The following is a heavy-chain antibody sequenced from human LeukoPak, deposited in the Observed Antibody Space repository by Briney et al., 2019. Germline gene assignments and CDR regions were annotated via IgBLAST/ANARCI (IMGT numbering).Heavy chain of an antibody. J-gene: IGHJ3*02. CDR3: AKLAPTVTPSDDAFDI. Sequence: GGSLRLSSAASGFTFSSYGMHWVRQAPGTGLEWVAVTSYDGSNKYYADSVKGRFTISRDNSKNTLYLQMNSLRAEDTAVYYCAKLAPTVTPSDDAFDIWGQGTMVTVSS. CDR1: GFTFSSYG. V-gene: IGHV3-30*18. D-gene: IGHD4-17*01. CDR2: TSYDGSNK.